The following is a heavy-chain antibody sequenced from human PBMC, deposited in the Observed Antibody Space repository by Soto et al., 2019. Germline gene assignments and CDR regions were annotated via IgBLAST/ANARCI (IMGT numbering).Heavy chain of an antibody. CDR2: AYHNGLT. Sequence: QVQLQESGPGLVKPSGTLSLTCAVSGDSVTSNVWWSWVRQSPGKGLEWIGEAYHNGLTNYSPSLKSRVSMSVDTYRNEFSLKMTSLTAADTAIYYCARDAAVPGESDRFDFWGQGTLVTVSS. V-gene: IGHV4-4*02. D-gene: IGHD6-19*01. CDR3: ARDAAVPGESDRFDF. CDR1: GDSVTSNVW. J-gene: IGHJ4*02.